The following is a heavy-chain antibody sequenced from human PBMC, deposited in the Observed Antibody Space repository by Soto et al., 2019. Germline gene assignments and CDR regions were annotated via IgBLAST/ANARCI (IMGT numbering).Heavy chain of an antibody. Sequence: GGSLRLSCAASGYTFSSYAMHWVRQAPGKGLEWVAVISYDGSNKYYADSVKGRFTISRDNSKNTLYLQMNSLRAEDTAVYYCARDLTTFVEMATIEYFDYWGQGTLVTVSS. J-gene: IGHJ4*02. V-gene: IGHV3-30-3*01. D-gene: IGHD5-12*01. CDR2: ISYDGSNK. CDR1: GYTFSSYA. CDR3: ARDLTTFVEMATIEYFDY.